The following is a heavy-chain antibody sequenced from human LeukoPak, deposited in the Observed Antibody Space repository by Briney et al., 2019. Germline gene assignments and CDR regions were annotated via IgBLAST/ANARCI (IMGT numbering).Heavy chain of an antibody. V-gene: IGHV3-53*01. J-gene: IGHJ4*02. CDR1: GFTVSSNY. D-gene: IGHD6-6*01. CDR2: IYSGGST. CDR3: ARDPPYSGSHASATYIDY. Sequence: PGGSLRLSCAASGFTVSSNYMSWVRQAPGKGLEWVSVIYSGGSTYYADSVKGRFTISRDNSKNTLYLQMNSLRAEDTAVYYCARDPPYSGSHASATYIDYWGQGTLVTVSS.